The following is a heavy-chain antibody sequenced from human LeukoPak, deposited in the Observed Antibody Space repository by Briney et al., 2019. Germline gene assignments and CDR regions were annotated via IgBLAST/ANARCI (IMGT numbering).Heavy chain of an antibody. CDR3: AKEDGGYCTNGVCYTGAYFQH. J-gene: IGHJ1*01. CDR1: GFTVSSNY. Sequence: GGSLRLSCAASGFTVSSNYMSWVRQAPEKGLEWVSVIYSGGSTYYADSVKGRFTISRDNSKNTLYLQMNSLRAEDTAVYYCAKEDGGYCTNGVCYTGAYFQHWGQGTLVTVSS. D-gene: IGHD2-8*01. CDR2: IYSGGST. V-gene: IGHV3-53*01.